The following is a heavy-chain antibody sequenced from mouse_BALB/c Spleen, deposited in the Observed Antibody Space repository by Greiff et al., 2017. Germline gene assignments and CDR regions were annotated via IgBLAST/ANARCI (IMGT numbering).Heavy chain of an antibody. CDR3: ARWNRYDPAY. CDR2: ISYSGST. Sequence: EVQLQESGPSLVKPSHTLSLPCSVTGDSITSGYWNWIRKFPGNKLEYMGYISYSGSTYYNPSLKSRISITRDTSKNQYYLQLNAVTTEDTATYYCARWNRYDPAYWGQGTLVTVSA. V-gene: IGHV3-8*02. J-gene: IGHJ3*01. CDR1: GDSITSGY. D-gene: IGHD2-14*01.